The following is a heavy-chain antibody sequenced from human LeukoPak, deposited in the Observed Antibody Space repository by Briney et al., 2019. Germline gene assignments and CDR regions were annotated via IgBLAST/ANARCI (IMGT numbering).Heavy chain of an antibody. V-gene: IGHV1-2*02. J-gene: IGHJ5*02. CDR2: INPNSGGT. D-gene: IGHD2-15*01. Sequence: ASVKVSCKASGYTFTGYYMHWVRQAPGQGPEWMGWINPNSGGTNYAQKFQGRVTMTTDTSISTGYMELSSLRFDDTAVYYCARIPVIAANLGWFEPWGQGTLVTVSS. CDR3: ARIPVIAANLGWFEP. CDR1: GYTFTGYY.